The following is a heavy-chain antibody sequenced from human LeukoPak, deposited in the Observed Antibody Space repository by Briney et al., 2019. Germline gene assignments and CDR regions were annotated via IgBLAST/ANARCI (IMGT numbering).Heavy chain of an antibody. Sequence: SETLSLTCSVSGGSISSYYWSWTRQPPGKGLEWIGYIYYSGRTNYNPSLKSRVTISVDTSKNQFSLTLSSVTAADTAVYYCARGQKYRNGYTVTELGSGYFDYWGQGTLVTVSS. CDR2: IYYSGRT. V-gene: IGHV4-59*01. CDR3: ARGQKYRNGYTVTELGSGYFDY. CDR1: GGSISSYY. D-gene: IGHD5-18*01. J-gene: IGHJ4*02.